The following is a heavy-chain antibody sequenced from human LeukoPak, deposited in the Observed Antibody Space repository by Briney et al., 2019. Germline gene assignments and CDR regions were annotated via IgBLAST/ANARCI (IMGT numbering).Heavy chain of an antibody. V-gene: IGHV5-51*01. CDR2: INSGDSET. J-gene: IGHJ3*02. Sequence: GESLKISCKASGYIFTIYWIGWVRQMPGKGLEWMGIINSGDSETRYSPSFQGQVTISADKSITTAYLQWNSLKASDTAMYYCARMFYGQRLRGDGFDIWGQGTMVTVSS. CDR3: ARMFYGQRLRGDGFDI. D-gene: IGHD2/OR15-2a*01. CDR1: GYIFTIYW.